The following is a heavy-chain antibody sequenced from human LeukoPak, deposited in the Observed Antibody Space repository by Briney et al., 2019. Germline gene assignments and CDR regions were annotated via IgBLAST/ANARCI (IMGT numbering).Heavy chain of an antibody. V-gene: IGHV3-66*04. D-gene: IGHD6-13*01. Sequence: GGSLRLSCAASGFTVSSNYMSWVRQAPGKGLEWVSVIYTDGRTYSADSMKGRFTLSRDNSKNTLYLQMSSLRAEDTAVYYCARRRAASWSFDSWGQGTLVTVSS. CDR3: ARRRAASWSFDS. J-gene: IGHJ4*02. CDR1: GFTVSSNY. CDR2: IYTDGRT.